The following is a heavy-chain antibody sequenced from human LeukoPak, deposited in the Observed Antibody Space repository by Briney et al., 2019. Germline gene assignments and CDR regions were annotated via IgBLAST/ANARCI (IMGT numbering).Heavy chain of an antibody. V-gene: IGHV4-30-2*01. J-gene: IGHJ4*02. CDR1: GASISSGGYS. CDR2: INHSGST. CDR3: AREGVVGAYGHFDY. D-gene: IGHD2-15*01. Sequence: TSQTLSLTCAVSGASISSGGYSWSWIRQPPGKGLEWIGEINHSGSTNYNPSLKSRVTISVDTSKNQFSLKLSSVTAADTAVYYCAREGVVGAYGHFDYWGQGTLVTVSS.